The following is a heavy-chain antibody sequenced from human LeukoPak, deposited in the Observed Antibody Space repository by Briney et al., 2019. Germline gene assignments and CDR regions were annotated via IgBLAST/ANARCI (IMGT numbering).Heavy chain of an antibody. V-gene: IGHV3-30-3*01. J-gene: IGHJ4*02. CDR2: ISYDGSNK. CDR3: ALNYGGNCVGYFDY. D-gene: IGHD4-23*01. CDR1: GFTFSSYA. Sequence: GGSLRLSCAASGFTFSSYAMHWVRQAPGKGLEWVAVISYDGSNKYYADSVKGRFTISRDNSKNTLHLQVNSLRAEDTAVYYCALNYGGNCVGYFDYWGQGTLVTVSS.